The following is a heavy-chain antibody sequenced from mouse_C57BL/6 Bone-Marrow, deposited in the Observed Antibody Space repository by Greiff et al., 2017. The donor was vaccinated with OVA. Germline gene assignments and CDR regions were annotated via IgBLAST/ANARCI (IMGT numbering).Heavy chain of an antibody. CDR1: GFNITDDY. V-gene: IGHV14-4*01. J-gene: IGHJ2*01. CDR2: IDPDNGDT. Sequence: EVQLQQSGAELVRPGASVKLSCTASGFNITDDYMHWVKQRPEQGLEWIGWIDPDNGDTEYPSKFQGKATITVDTSSNTAYLQLSSLTSEDAAVYYCTTEAYYFDYWGQGTTLTVSS. CDR3: TTEAYYFDY.